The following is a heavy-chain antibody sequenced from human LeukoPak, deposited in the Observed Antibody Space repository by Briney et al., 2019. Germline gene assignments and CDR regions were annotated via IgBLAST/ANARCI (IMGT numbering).Heavy chain of an antibody. Sequence: GASVKVSCKASGYTFTSYGISWVRQAPGQGLEWMGWISAYNGNTNYAQKLQGRVTITADESTSTAYMELSSLRSEDTAVYYCASGVSNYYDSSGYDVHYFDYWGQGTLVTVSS. D-gene: IGHD3-22*01. J-gene: IGHJ4*02. CDR1: GYTFTSYG. CDR2: ISAYNGNT. CDR3: ASGVSNYYDSSGYDVHYFDY. V-gene: IGHV1-18*01.